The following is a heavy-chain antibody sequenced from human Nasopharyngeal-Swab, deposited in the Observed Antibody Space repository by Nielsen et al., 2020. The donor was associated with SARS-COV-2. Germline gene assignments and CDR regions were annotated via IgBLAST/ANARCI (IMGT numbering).Heavy chain of an antibody. CDR1: GFTFSSYW. CDR3: ARGDGSDDY. CDR2: INSDGSST. J-gene: IGHJ4*02. D-gene: IGHD3-10*01. Sequence: GESPKISCAAFGFTFSSYWLHWIRQAPGKGLVWVSRINSDGSSTSYADSVKGRFTISRDNAKNTLYLQVNSLRAEHTAVYYCARGDGSDDYWGQGTLVTVSS. V-gene: IGHV3-74*01.